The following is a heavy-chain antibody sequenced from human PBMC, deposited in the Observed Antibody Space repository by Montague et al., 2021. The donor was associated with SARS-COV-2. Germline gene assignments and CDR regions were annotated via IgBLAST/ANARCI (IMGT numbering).Heavy chain of an antibody. V-gene: IGHV4-59*11. J-gene: IGHJ6*02. Sequence: SETLSLTCTVSGGSIDSLYWSWIRRPPGKGLEWIGCIFHSGRTYYNPSLKSRVSMSVDTSKNQVSLRLSSLTAADTAVYYCARGGYYDNTGYYSDYYYNMDVWGQGTTVTVSS. CDR2: IFHSGRT. CDR3: ARGGYYDNTGYYSDYYYNMDV. D-gene: IGHD3-22*01. CDR1: GGSIDSLY.